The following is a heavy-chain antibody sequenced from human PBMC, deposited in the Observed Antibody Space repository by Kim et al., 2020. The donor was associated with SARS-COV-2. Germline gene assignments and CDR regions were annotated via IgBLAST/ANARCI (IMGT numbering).Heavy chain of an antibody. Sequence: GGSLRLSCATSGFIFSDYAMHWVRQTPGKGLQWVAGVYYGATNKYYAADVGGRFTISKDYSTNSLLLQMDSLRPDDTAIYFCARGTLAVWLDSWGEGTLVTVSS. CDR3: ARGTLAVWLDS. CDR1: GFIFSDYA. V-gene: IGHV3-33*02. J-gene: IGHJ4*02. D-gene: IGHD2-15*01. CDR2: VYYGATNK.